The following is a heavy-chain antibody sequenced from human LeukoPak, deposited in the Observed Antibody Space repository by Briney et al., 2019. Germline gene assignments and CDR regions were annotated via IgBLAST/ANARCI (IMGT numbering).Heavy chain of an antibody. CDR2: IYTSGST. J-gene: IGHJ4*01. Sequence: SETLSLTCTVSGGSISSHYWSWIRQPAGKGLEWIGRIYTSGSTNYNASLKSRVSMSVDTPKNQFSLKLSSVTAADTAVFYCARENSGSYRGFDYWGQGTLVTVSS. V-gene: IGHV4-4*07. CDR1: GGSISSHY. D-gene: IGHD1-26*01. CDR3: ARENSGSYRGFDY.